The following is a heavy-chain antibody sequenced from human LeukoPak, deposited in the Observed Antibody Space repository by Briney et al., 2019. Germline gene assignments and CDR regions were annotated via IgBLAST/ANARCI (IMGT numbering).Heavy chain of an antibody. D-gene: IGHD4-17*01. CDR3: ARDPTTVTTLPYYFDF. CDR1: SGSFSGYH. CDR2: INDRGRT. V-gene: IGHV4-34*01. Sequence: SETLSLTCAVHSGSFSGYHWNWIRRSPEKGLEWIGEINDRGRTNYNPSLKSRVSLSVDTSRKEFSLKLSAVTAADTAVYYCARDPTTVTTLPYYFDFWGQGTLVTVSS. J-gene: IGHJ4*02.